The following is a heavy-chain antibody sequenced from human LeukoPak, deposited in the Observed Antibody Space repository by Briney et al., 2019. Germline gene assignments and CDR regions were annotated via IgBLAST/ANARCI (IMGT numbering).Heavy chain of an antibody. CDR3: ARGGAAAGTEAGYYYYMDV. J-gene: IGHJ6*03. CDR1: GFTVSSNY. D-gene: IGHD6-13*01. Sequence: PGGSLRLSCAASGFTVSSNYMSWVRQAPGKGLEWVSVIYSGGSTYYADSVKGRFTISRDNSKNTLYLQMNSLRAEDTAVYYCARGGAAAGTEAGYYYYMDVWGKGTTVTVSS. CDR2: IYSGGST. V-gene: IGHV3-53*01.